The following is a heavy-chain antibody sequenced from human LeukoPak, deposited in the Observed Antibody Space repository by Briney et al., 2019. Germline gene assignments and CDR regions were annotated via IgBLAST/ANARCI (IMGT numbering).Heavy chain of an antibody. J-gene: IGHJ4*02. V-gene: IGHV4-39*01. D-gene: IGHD6-13*01. Sequence: SETLSLTCTVSGDSISSHTYYWGWIRQPPGKGLEWIGSSYCNGDTYYNSSLKSRVTISVDTSKNQFSLKLTSVTAADTAVYYCARLGIAAAGSGGYWGQGTLVTVSS. CDR2: SYCNGDT. CDR1: GDSISSHTYY. CDR3: ARLGIAAAGSGGY.